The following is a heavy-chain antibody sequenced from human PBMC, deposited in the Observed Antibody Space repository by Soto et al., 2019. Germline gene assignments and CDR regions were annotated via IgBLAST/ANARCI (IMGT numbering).Heavy chain of an antibody. Sequence: PGGSLRLSCAASGFTFSSYSMNWVRQAPGKGLEWVSYISSGSSTIYYADSVKGRFTISRDNAKNSLYLQMNSLRAEDTAVYYCAAGSGVFDYWGQGTLVTVSS. CDR2: ISSGSSTI. CDR3: AAGSGVFDY. V-gene: IGHV3-48*01. J-gene: IGHJ4*02. D-gene: IGHD3-10*01. CDR1: GFTFSSYS.